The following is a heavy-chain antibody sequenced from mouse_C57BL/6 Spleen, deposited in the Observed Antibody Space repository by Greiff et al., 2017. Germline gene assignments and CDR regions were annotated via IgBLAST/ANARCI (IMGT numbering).Heavy chain of an antibody. CDR2: ISYDGSN. Sequence: EVQLQESGPGLVKPSQSLSLTCSVTGYSITSGYYWNWIRQFPGNKLEWMGYISYDGSNNYNPSLKNRISITRDTSKNQFFLKLNSVTTEDTATYYCAREGMVTFDYWGQGTTLTVSS. J-gene: IGHJ2*01. CDR1: GYSITSGYY. D-gene: IGHD2-2*01. V-gene: IGHV3-6*01. CDR3: AREGMVTFDY.